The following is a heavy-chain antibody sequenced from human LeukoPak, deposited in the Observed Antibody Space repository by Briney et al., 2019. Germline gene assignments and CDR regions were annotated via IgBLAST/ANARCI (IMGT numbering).Heavy chain of an antibody. J-gene: IGHJ5*02. CDR2: IYYSGST. CDR1: GGSISSYY. D-gene: IGHD3-3*01. CDR3: ARDRQGGVGWFDP. V-gene: IGHV4-59*12. Sequence: SETLSLTCTVSGGSISSYYWSWIRQPPGKGLEWIGYIYYSGSTNYNPSLKSRVTISVDTSKNQFSLKLSSVTAADTAVYYCARDRQGGVGWFDPWGQGTLVTVSS.